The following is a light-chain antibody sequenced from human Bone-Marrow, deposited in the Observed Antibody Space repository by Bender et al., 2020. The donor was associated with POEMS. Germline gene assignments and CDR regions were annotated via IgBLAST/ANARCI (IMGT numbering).Light chain of an antibody. CDR3: FSAADNIGF. CDR1: ILAKKY. Sequence: SYELTQPSSVSVSPGQTARITCSGDILAKKYARWFQQKPGQAPVLVIYKDSERPSGIPERFSGSNSETTVTLTISGAQIEDEADYYCFSAADNIGFFGGGTKLTVL. CDR2: KDS. V-gene: IGLV3-27*01. J-gene: IGLJ2*01.